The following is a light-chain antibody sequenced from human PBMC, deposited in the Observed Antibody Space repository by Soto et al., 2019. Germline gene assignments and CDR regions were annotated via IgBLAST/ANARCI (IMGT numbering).Light chain of an antibody. CDR3: QQYGNSLPENYT. Sequence: EIVLTQSPGTLSLSPGERVTLSCRASQSVSSSYLAWYQQKPGQAPRLLIYDASNRATGIPDRFSGSGSGTDFTLTISRLEPEDVAGYYCQQYGNSLPENYTFGQGTKLEIK. CDR1: QSVSSSY. V-gene: IGKV3-20*01. J-gene: IGKJ2*01. CDR2: DAS.